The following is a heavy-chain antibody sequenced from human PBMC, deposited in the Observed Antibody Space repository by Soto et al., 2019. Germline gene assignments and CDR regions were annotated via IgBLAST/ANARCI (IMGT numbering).Heavy chain of an antibody. J-gene: IGHJ5*02. Sequence: GASVKVSCKASGGTFSSYAISWVRQAPGQGLEWMGGIIPIFGTANYAQKFQGRVTITADESTSTAYMELSSLRSEDTAVYYCARGGDIVVVPAATLNWFAPWGQGTLVTVPS. CDR1: GGTFSSYA. D-gene: IGHD2-2*01. CDR3: ARGGDIVVVPAATLNWFAP. CDR2: IIPIFGTA. V-gene: IGHV1-69*13.